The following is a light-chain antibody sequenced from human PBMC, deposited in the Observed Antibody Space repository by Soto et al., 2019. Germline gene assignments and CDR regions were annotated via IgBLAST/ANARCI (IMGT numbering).Light chain of an antibody. V-gene: IGLV2-14*01. CDR3: SSYSPSSLL. CDR2: EVS. Sequence: QSALTQPASVSGSPGETITISCTGTSNDVGGYGYVSWYRQYAGKAPTLMVSEVSYRPSGVSDRFSGSKSGTTAFLTISGLQTEDEGHYYCSSYSPSSLLFGGGTKVTVL. CDR1: SNDVGGYGY. J-gene: IGLJ3*02.